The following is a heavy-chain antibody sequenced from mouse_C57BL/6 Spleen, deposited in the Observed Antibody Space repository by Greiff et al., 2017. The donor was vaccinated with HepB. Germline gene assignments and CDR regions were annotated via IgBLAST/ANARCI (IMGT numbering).Heavy chain of an antibody. V-gene: IGHV3-6*01. Sequence: EVKLMESGPGLVKPSQSLSLTCSVTGYSITSGYYWNWIRQFPGNKLEWMGYISYDGSNNYNPSLKNRISITRDTSKNQFFLKLNSVTTEDTATYDCARGGNDYDAWFAYWGQGTLVTVSA. J-gene: IGHJ3*01. CDR2: ISYDGSN. CDR1: GYSITSGYY. CDR3: ARGGNDYDAWFAY. D-gene: IGHD2-4*01.